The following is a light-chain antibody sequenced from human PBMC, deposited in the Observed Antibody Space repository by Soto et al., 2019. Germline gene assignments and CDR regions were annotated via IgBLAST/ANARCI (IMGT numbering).Light chain of an antibody. CDR1: QGISSY. Sequence: DIQLTQSPSSLSASVGDRVTITCRVSQGISSYLAWYQQKPGKAPKLLIYAASTLQSGVPSRFSGSGSGSEFTLTISSLQPEDFATYYCQQLNSYPRTFGQGTRLEIK. J-gene: IGKJ5*01. V-gene: IGKV1-9*01. CDR2: AAS. CDR3: QQLNSYPRT.